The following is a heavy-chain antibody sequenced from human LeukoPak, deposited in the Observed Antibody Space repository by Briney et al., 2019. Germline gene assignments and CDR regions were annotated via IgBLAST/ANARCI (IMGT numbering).Heavy chain of an antibody. V-gene: IGHV4-59*01. CDR3: ARYISGTSQVFDY. Sequence: PSETLSLTCTVSGSSISSYYWSWIRQPPGKGLEWIGYIYYSGSTNYNPSFKSRVTISVDTSKNQFSLKLSSVTAADTAVYYCARYISGTSQVFDYWGQGTLVTVSS. CDR1: GSSISSYY. D-gene: IGHD1-20*01. CDR2: IYYSGST. J-gene: IGHJ4*02.